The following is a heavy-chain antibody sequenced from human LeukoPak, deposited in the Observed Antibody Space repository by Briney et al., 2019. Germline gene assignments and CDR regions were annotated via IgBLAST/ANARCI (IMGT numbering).Heavy chain of an antibody. J-gene: IGHJ4*02. Sequence: SETLSLTCTVSGGSISSYYWSWLRQPPGKGLEWIGYIYYSGSTNYNPSLKSRVTISVDTSKNQFSLKLSSVTAADTAVYYCARGQITAMVAITFDYWGQGTLVTVSS. V-gene: IGHV4-59*08. CDR3: ARGQITAMVAITFDY. CDR1: GGSISSYY. D-gene: IGHD5-18*01. CDR2: IYYSGST.